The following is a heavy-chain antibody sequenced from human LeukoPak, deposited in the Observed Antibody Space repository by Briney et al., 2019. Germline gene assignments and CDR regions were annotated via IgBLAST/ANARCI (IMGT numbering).Heavy chain of an antibody. V-gene: IGHV3-21*01. D-gene: IGHD6-13*01. CDR1: GFTFSSYS. Sequence: PGGSLRLSCAASGFTFSSYSMNWVRQAPGKGLEWVSSISSSSSYIYYADSVKGRFTISRNNAKNSLYLQMNSLRAEDTAVYYCARSGIAAAANEDYWGQGTLVTVSS. CDR3: ARSGIAAAANEDY. CDR2: ISSSSSYI. J-gene: IGHJ4*02.